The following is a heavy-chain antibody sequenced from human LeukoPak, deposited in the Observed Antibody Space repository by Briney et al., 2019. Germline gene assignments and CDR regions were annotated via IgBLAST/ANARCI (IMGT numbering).Heavy chain of an antibody. Sequence: PSGTLSLTCSVSGGSISSSNWWSWVRQPPGKGLEWIGEIYHSGSTNYNPSLKSRVTISVDKSKNQFSLKLSSVTAADTAVYYCARLLGYCSGGSCYSWNWFDPWGQGTLVTVSS. CDR1: GGSISSSNW. J-gene: IGHJ5*02. V-gene: IGHV4-4*02. D-gene: IGHD2-15*01. CDR2: IYHSGST. CDR3: ARLLGYCSGGSCYSWNWFDP.